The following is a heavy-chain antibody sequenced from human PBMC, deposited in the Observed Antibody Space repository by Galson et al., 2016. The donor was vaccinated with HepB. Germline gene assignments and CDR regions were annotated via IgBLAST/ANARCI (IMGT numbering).Heavy chain of an antibody. CDR3: ARDRSAGYCSGGSCYRDFDY. V-gene: IGHV3-33*01. Sequence: SLRLSCAASGFIFSSYGMHWVRQAPGKGLEWVAVIWYDGNNKHYRDSVKGRFTISRDNAINTLYLQMNSLRAEDTAVYYCARDRSAGYCSGGSCYRDFDYWGQGTLATVSS. CDR2: IWYDGNNK. J-gene: IGHJ4*02. CDR1: GFIFSSYG. D-gene: IGHD2-15*01.